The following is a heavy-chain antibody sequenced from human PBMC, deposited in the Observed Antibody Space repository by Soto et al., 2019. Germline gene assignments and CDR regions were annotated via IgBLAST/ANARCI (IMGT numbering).Heavy chain of an antibody. CDR2: IWQDESYE. Sequence: QVQLVESGGGVVQPGRSLRVSCAASGFTFSRYGMHWVRQAPGQGLEWVAVIWQDESYEFYADSVKGRFTISRDNSKKSRDREMSSLRAEDTAGEDCARVALCGGTSCYEIDCRGQGALDTDSS. J-gene: IGHJ4*02. D-gene: IGHD2-2*01. CDR3: ARVALCGGTSCYEIDC. V-gene: IGHV3-33*01. CDR1: GFTFSRYG.